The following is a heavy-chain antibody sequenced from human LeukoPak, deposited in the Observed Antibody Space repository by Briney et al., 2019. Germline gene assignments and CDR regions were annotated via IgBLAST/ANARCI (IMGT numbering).Heavy chain of an antibody. J-gene: IGHJ6*03. CDR2: ISHSGSTI. CDR1: GFTFSSYS. V-gene: IGHV3-48*01. CDR3: ARGSQWGGYYYMDV. D-gene: IGHD1-26*01. Sequence: GGSLRLSCAASGFTFSSYSMNWVRQAPGKGLEWVPYISHSGSTIYYADSVKGRFTISRDNAKNSLYLQMNSLRAEDTALYYCARGSQWGGYYYMDVWGKGTTVTVSS.